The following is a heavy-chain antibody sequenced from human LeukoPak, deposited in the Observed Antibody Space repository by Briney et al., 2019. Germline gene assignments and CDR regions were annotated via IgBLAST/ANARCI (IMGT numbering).Heavy chain of an antibody. V-gene: IGHV3-49*04. CDR3: TRGQYSGSYYYYYYYMDV. CDR1: GFTFGDYV. J-gene: IGHJ6*03. Sequence: GRSLRLSCTASGFTFGDYVMSWVRQAPGKGLEWVGFIRSKVHGGTTEYAASVKGRFTISRDDSKSIAYLQMNSLKTEDTAVYYCTRGQYSGSYYYYYYYMDVWGKGTTVTVSS. CDR2: IRSKVHGGTT. D-gene: IGHD1-26*01.